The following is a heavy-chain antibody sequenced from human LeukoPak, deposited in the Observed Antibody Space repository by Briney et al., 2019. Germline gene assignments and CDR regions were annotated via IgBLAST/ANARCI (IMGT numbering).Heavy chain of an antibody. Sequence: GASVKVSCKASGYTFTSYYMHWVRQAPGQGLEWMGIINPSGGSTSYAQKFQGRVTMTRDTSTSTVYMELSSLRSEDTAVYYCARDWNDILTGYYRTRPTSYYFDYWGQGTLVTVSS. J-gene: IGHJ4*02. CDR2: INPSGGST. D-gene: IGHD3-9*01. CDR3: ARDWNDILTGYYRTRPTSYYFDY. V-gene: IGHV1-46*01. CDR1: GYTFTSYY.